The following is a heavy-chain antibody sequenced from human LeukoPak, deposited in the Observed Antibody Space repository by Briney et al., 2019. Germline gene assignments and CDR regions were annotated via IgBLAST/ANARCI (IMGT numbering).Heavy chain of an antibody. CDR2: ISTTSDYI. J-gene: IGHJ4*02. V-gene: IGHV3-21*01. CDR3: ARGGIYSQGFDF. Sequence: PGGSLRLSCAASGFTFSGYSMNWVRQAPGKGLEWVSSISTTSDYIHYADSLEGRVAISRDNAKNSLYLQMNSLRAEDTAVYYCARGGIYSQGFDFWGQGSLVTVSS. CDR1: GFTFSGYS. D-gene: IGHD6-13*01.